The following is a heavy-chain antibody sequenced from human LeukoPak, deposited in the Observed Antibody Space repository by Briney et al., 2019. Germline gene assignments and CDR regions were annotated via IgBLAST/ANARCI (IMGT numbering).Heavy chain of an antibody. Sequence: GRSLRLSCAASGFTFSSYGMHWVRQAPGKGLEWVAVIWYDGSNKYYADSVKGRFTISRDNSKNTLYLQTNSLRAEDTAVYYCAKDRGSSSWTDYWGQGTLVTVSS. D-gene: IGHD6-13*01. CDR2: IWYDGSNK. J-gene: IGHJ4*02. CDR3: AKDRGSSSWTDY. V-gene: IGHV3-33*06. CDR1: GFTFSSYG.